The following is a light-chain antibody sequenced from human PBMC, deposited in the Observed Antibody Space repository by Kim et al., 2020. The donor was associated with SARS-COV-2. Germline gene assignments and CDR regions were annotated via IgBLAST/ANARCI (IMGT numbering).Light chain of an antibody. CDR3: NSRDSSGNHLV. CDR2: GKN. J-gene: IGLJ2*01. V-gene: IGLV3-19*01. Sequence: ALGQTVRITCQGNSRRSYYASWYQQKPGQAPVLVIYGKNNRPSGIPDRVSGSSSGNTASLTITGAQAEDEADYYCNSRDSSGNHLVFGGGTKLTVL. CDR1: SRRSYY.